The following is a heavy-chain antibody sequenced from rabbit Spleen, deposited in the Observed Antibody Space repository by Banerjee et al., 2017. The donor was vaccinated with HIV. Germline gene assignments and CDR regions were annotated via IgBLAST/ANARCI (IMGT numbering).Heavy chain of an antibody. J-gene: IGHJ4*01. D-gene: IGHD4-2*01. CDR1: GIDFNVNYY. CDR2: ISTNSGST. V-gene: IGHV1S45*01. Sequence: QEQLEESGGDLVKPGASLTLTCTASGIDFNVNYYMCWVRQAPGKGLEFIACISTNSGSTWYMSWVNGRFTISKTSSTTVTLQLSSLTAADTATYFCAREAGGAGIGYFNFWGPGTLVTVS. CDR3: AREAGGAGIGYFNF.